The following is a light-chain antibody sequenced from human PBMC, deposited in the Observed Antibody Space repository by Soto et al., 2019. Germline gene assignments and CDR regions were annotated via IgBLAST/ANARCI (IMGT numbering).Light chain of an antibody. CDR1: QGIRHD. V-gene: IGKV1-17*02. J-gene: IGKJ5*01. CDR3: QHFHSYPIT. CDR2: AAS. Sequence: DIQMTQSPSSLSASVGDRVTITCRASQGIRHDLGWYQQKPGKAPELLIYAASILQSGVPSRFSGSGSGTDFTLTITYLHSEDFATYYCQHFHSYPITFGQGTRLEIK.